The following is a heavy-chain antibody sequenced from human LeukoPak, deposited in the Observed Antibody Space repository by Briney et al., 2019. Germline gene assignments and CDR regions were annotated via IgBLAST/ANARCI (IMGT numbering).Heavy chain of an antibody. J-gene: IGHJ4*02. D-gene: IGHD5-18*01. V-gene: IGHV3-21*01. CDR1: GFTFSSYS. CDR3: ARDARGYSYFDY. CDR2: ISSSSSYI. Sequence: PGGSLRLSRAASGFTFSSYSMNWVRQAPGKGLEWVSSISSSSSYIYYADSVKGRFTISRDNAKNSLYLQMNSLRAEDTAVYYCARDARGYSYFDYWGQGTLVTVSS.